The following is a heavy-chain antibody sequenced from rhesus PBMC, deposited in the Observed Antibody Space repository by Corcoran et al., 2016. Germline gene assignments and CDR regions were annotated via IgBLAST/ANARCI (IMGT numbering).Heavy chain of an antibody. Sequence: QLQLQESGPGLVKPSETLSLTCAVPGGSFSSYWWGWISQPPGNGLEWIGSIYGSSGGTEYNPSLKSRATISRDTSKNQFSLKLSSVTAADTAVYYCARALVVAKYNRFDVWGPGVLVTVSS. V-gene: IGHV4-160*01. J-gene: IGHJ5-1*01. CDR3: ARALVVAKYNRFDV. D-gene: IGHD2-39*02. CDR2: IYGSSGGT. CDR1: GGSFSSYW.